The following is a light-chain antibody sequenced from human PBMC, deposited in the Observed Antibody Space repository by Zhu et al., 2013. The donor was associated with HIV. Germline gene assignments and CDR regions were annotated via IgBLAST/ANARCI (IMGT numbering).Light chain of an antibody. CDR2: GAS. CDR1: QSIPSRS. CDR3: QHYGNSLWT. J-gene: IGKJ1*01. V-gene: IGKV3-20*01. Sequence: EIVMTQSPATLSVSPGERATLSCRASQSIPSRSLAWYQHTSGQAPKLLIYGASSRATGISDRFSGSGSGTYFTLTISRLEPEDFAVYYCQHYGNSLWTFGPGTKVEIK.